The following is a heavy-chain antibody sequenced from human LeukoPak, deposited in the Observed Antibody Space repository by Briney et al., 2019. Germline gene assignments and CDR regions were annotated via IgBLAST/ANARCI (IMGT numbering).Heavy chain of an antibody. CDR3: AKATGYVL. V-gene: IGHV3-23*01. D-gene: IGHD3-16*01. CDR2: ISNSGGTT. J-gene: IGHJ4*02. Sequence: GGSLRLSCAASGFTFSSYAMSWVRQAPGKGLEWVSTISNSGGTTYYADSVKGRFTHSRDNSENTLYLQMNSLRAEDTAVYYCAKATGYVLWGQGTLVTVSS. CDR1: GFTFSSYA.